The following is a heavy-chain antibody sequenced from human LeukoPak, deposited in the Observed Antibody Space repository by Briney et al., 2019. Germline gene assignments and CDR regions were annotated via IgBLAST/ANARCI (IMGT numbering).Heavy chain of an antibody. CDR1: GGSINSHY. Sequence: SETLSLTCSVSGGSINSHYWSWIRQPRGKRLEGIGYIFNTGNTNYNPSLASRVTMSVDTSRAQFFLRLSPVTAADTAIYYCASRPADTTWYGVFDYWSQGTLVTVSS. D-gene: IGHD3-10*01. CDR3: ASRPADTTWYGVFDY. V-gene: IGHV4-59*11. J-gene: IGHJ4*02. CDR2: IFNTGNT.